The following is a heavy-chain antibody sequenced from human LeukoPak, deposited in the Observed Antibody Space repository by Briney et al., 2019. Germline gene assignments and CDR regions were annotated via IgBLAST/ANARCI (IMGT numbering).Heavy chain of an antibody. D-gene: IGHD3-22*01. J-gene: IGHJ5*02. V-gene: IGHV3-7*01. CDR3: ARDRVYDSSGYYL. CDR2: INEDGSYK. CDR1: GFTFSSYA. Sequence: GGSLRLSCAASGFTFSSYAMSWVRQAPGKGLEWVANINEDGSYKYHADSVKGRLTISRDNAKNSLYLQMNSLRAEDTAVYYCARDRVYDSSGYYLWGQGTLVTVSS.